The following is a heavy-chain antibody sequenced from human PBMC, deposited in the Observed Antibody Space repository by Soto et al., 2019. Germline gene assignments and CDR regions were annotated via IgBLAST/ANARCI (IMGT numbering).Heavy chain of an antibody. CDR2: INHSGST. D-gene: IGHD3-22*01. V-gene: IGHV4-34*01. CDR1: GGSFSGYY. CDR3: ARGREYYDWSGWKKRHHYIVD. Sequence: SETLSLTCAVYGGSFSGYYWSWIRQPPGKGLEWIGEINHSGSTNYNPSLKSRVTISVDTSKNQFSLKLSSVTAADTAVYYCARGREYYDWSGWKKRHHYIVDWGQGTLVTVAS. J-gene: IGHJ4*02.